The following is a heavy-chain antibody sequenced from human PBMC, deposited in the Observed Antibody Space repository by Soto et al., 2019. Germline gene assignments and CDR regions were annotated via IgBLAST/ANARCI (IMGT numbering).Heavy chain of an antibody. J-gene: IGHJ4*02. V-gene: IGHV3-30-3*01. D-gene: IGHD3-10*01. Sequence: QVQLVASGGGVVHLGRSLTLSCAASGFTFNRHAIHWVRQSPGKGLEWVTVISRDGNNKYSADSVKGRFTISRDNAKNPVILQMNSLRREDTAIYYWARSRSGAVADSFDYWGQGTPVTVSS. CDR2: ISRDGNNK. CDR3: ARSRSGAVADSFDY. CDR1: GFTFNRHA.